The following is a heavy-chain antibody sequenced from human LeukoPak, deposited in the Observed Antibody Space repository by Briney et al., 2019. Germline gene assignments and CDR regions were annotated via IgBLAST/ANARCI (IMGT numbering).Heavy chain of an antibody. V-gene: IGHV1-2*06. J-gene: IGHJ6*02. CDR1: GYTFTGYY. D-gene: IGHD2-15*01. CDR3: AREGKMVAATGYYGMDV. CDR2: INPNSGGT. Sequence: ASVKVSCKASGYTFTGYYMHWVRQAPGQGLEWMGRINPNSGGTNYAQKFQGRVTMTRDTSISTAYMELSRLRSDDTAVYYCAREGKMVAATGYYGMDVWGQGTTVTVSS.